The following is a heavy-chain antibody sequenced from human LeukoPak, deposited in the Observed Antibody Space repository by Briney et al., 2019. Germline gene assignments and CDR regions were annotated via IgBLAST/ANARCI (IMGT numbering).Heavy chain of an antibody. CDR2: MNPNSGNT. CDR1: GYTFTSHD. V-gene: IGHV1-8*01. J-gene: IGHJ4*02. D-gene: IGHD1-26*01. CDR3: ARGYGGSYTGRWGRAKAYYFDY. Sequence: GASVKVSCKASGYTFTSHDINWVRQAPGQGLEWMGWMNPNSGNTGYAQKFQGRVTMTRNTSISTAYMELSSLRSEDTAVYYCARGYGGSYTGRWGRAKAYYFDYWGQGTLVTVSS.